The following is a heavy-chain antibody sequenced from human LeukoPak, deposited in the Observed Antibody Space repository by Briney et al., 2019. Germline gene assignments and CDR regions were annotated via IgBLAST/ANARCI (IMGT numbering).Heavy chain of an antibody. J-gene: IGHJ4*02. D-gene: IGHD1-14*01. CDR3: AKDKTRGPGDY. Sequence: GGSLRLSCAASGFTFDDYAMHWVRQTPGKGLECVSLISEDGGDTWYADSVKGRFTISRDNSKNSLYLQMNSLRAEDTAFYYCAKDKTRGPGDYWGQRTLVTVSS. CDR1: GFTFDDYA. CDR2: ISEDGGDT. V-gene: IGHV3-43*02.